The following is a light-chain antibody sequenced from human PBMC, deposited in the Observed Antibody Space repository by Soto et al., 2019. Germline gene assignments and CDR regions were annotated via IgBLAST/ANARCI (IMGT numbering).Light chain of an antibody. Sequence: QSALTQPASVSGSPGQSITISCTGTSDNYDSWYQQHPGKAPKLMIYGVTNRPSGVSNRFSGSKSGNTASLTISGLQTEDEADYYCSSYTNSRTLLFGTGTKLTVL. CDR3: SSYTNSRTLL. CDR1: SDNY. CDR2: GVT. J-gene: IGLJ1*01. V-gene: IGLV2-14*01.